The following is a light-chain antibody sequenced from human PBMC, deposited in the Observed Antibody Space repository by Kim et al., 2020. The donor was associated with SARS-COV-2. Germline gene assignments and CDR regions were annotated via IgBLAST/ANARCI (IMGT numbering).Light chain of an antibody. CDR3: SSNRIINTLV. V-gene: IGLV2-14*03. J-gene: IGLJ2*01. CDR1: SSDIGAYNY. Sequence: QSALSQPASVSGSPGQSITISCTGTSSDIGAYNYVSWYQQHPGKAPKLMIYDVSNRPSGVSNRFSGSKSGSTASLSISGLQAEDEADYYCSSNRIINTLVFGGGTQLTVL. CDR2: DVS.